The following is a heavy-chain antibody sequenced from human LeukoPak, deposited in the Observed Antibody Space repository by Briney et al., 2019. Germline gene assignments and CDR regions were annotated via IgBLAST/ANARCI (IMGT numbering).Heavy chain of an antibody. D-gene: IGHD2-2*01. CDR1: GFTVSSNY. J-gene: IGHJ4*02. CDR3: ARDSSSTSWVADY. CDR2: IYSGGST. Sequence: GGSLRLSCAASGFTVSSNYMSWVRQAPGKGLEWVSVIYSGGSTYYADSMKGRFTISRDNSKNTLYLQMNSLRAEDTAVYYCARDSSSTSWVADYWGQGTLVTVSS. V-gene: IGHV3-53*01.